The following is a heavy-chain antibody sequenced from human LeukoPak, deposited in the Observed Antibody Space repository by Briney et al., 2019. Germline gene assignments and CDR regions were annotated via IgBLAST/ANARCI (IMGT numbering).Heavy chain of an antibody. CDR2: ISHISST. CDR3: ARDRISINALDM. J-gene: IGHJ3*02. CDR1: GASISGHY. V-gene: IGHV4-59*11. Sequence: SETLSLTCTVSGASISGHYLTWLRQPPGKGLEWIGYISHISSTNYNPSLKSRVTISVDTSKNQFSLKLTSVTAADTDVYYCARDRISINALDMWGQGTMVTVSS. D-gene: IGHD1-14*01.